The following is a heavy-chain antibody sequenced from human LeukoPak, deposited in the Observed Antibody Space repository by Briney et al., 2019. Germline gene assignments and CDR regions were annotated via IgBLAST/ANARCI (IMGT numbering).Heavy chain of an antibody. CDR3: ARISGPYFYDSSGYPDY. V-gene: IGHV1-2*02. CDR1: GGTFSSYA. Sequence: ASVKVSCKASGGTFSSYAISWVRQAPGQGLEWMGWSNPNSGGTKYAQKFQGRVTMTRDTSISTAYMELSRLRSDDTAVYYCARISGPYFYDSSGYPDYWGQGTLVTVSS. J-gene: IGHJ4*02. D-gene: IGHD3-22*01. CDR2: SNPNSGGT.